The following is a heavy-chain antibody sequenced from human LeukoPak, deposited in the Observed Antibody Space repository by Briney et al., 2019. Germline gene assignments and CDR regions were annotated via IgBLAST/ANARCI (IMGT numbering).Heavy chain of an antibody. V-gene: IGHV3-7*01. CDR3: EVWGLELDGSS. Sequence: GGSLRLSCAATGFSLIIYLMSCVRQAPGKGLEWVANIKGDGSNIFYVGSVKGRFTISRDNARNSLYLQMNSLRVEDTAVYYCEVWGLELDGSSWGQGTLVTVSS. CDR1: GFSLIIYL. J-gene: IGHJ4*02. D-gene: IGHD1-1*01. CDR2: IKGDGSNI.